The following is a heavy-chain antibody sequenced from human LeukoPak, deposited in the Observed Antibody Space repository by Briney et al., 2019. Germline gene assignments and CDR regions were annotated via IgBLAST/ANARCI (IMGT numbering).Heavy chain of an antibody. D-gene: IGHD3-10*01. CDR3: ARDHYYGSGSYSYYMDV. J-gene: IGHJ6*03. Sequence: PGGSLRLSCAASGFTFSSYEMNWVRQAPGKGLEWVSYISSSGSTIYYADSVKGRFTISRDNAKNSLYLQMNSLRAEDTAVYYCARDHYYGSGSYSYYMDVWGKGTTVTISS. CDR2: ISSSGSTI. V-gene: IGHV3-48*03. CDR1: GFTFSSYE.